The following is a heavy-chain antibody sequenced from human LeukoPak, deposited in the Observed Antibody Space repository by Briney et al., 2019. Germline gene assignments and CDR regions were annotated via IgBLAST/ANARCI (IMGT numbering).Heavy chain of an antibody. CDR3: ASSPSDYYDSSGYYYYYYGMDV. CDR2: IIPIFGTA. V-gene: IGHV1-69*13. J-gene: IGHJ6*02. Sequence: GASVKVSCKASGGTFSSYAISWVRQAPGQGLEWMGGIIPIFGTANYAQKFQGRVTITADESTSTAYMELSSLRSEDTAVYYCASSPSDYYDSSGYYYYYYGMDVWGQGTTVTVSS. D-gene: IGHD3-22*01. CDR1: GGTFSSYA.